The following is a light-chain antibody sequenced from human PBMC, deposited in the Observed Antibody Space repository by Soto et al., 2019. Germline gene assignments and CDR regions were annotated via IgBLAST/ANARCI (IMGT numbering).Light chain of an antibody. Sequence: DIQMTQSPSTLSASVGDRVTITCRASQSINSWLAWYQQIPGKAPKLLIYDASSLESGVPSRFSGSGSGTEFTRTISILQPGDFATYYFQQYNYYPYTFGQGTKLVIK. J-gene: IGKJ2*01. CDR2: DAS. V-gene: IGKV1-5*01. CDR1: QSINSW. CDR3: QQYNYYPYT.